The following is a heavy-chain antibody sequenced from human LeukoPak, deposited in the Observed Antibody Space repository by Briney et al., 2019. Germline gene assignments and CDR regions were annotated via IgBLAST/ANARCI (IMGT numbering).Heavy chain of an antibody. V-gene: IGHV3-53*01. CDR2: LYSGGAA. D-gene: IGHD3-10*01. Sequence: GGSLRLSCAVSGFSVRDNYLNWVRQTPGGGLECVSVLYSGGAAYYADSVKGRFTISRDTSKNTLSLQMNSLRVEDTALYYCARGTFSPQGNYYGHWGQGTRVTVSS. CDR1: GFSVRDNY. CDR3: ARGTFSPQGNYYGH. J-gene: IGHJ4*02.